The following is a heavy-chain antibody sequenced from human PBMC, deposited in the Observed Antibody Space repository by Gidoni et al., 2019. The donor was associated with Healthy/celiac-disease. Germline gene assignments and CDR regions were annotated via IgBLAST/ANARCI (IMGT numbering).Heavy chain of an antibody. CDR3: AKDSVRYCSGGSCYGMDV. J-gene: IGHJ6*02. D-gene: IGHD2-15*01. CDR2: ISYDGSNK. CDR1: GFTFSSYG. Sequence: QVQLVESGGGVVQPGRSLRLSCAASGFTFSSYGMHWVRQAPGKGLEWVAVISYDGSNKYYADSVKGRFTISRDNSKNTLYLQMNSLRAEDTAVYYCAKDSVRYCSGGSCYGMDVWGQGTTVTVSS. V-gene: IGHV3-30*18.